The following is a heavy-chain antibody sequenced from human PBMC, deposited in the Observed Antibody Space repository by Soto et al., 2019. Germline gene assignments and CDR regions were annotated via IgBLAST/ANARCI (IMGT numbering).Heavy chain of an antibody. Sequence: QVQLVECGGGVVQPGRSLRLSCAVSGFTFSSYGMHWVRQAPDKGLEWVAVISYDGSNKYYADSVKGRFTISRDNSKNTLYLQTNSLRTEDTGVYYCAKDLVSYGDHEAPLDRLDVWGQGTTVTVSS. J-gene: IGHJ6*02. CDR1: GFTFSSYG. CDR2: ISYDGSNK. V-gene: IGHV3-30*18. CDR3: AKDLVSYGDHEAPLDRLDV. D-gene: IGHD4-17*01.